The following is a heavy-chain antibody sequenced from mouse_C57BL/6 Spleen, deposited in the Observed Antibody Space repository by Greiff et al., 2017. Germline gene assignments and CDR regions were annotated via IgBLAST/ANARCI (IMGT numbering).Heavy chain of an antibody. Sequence: QVQLQQPGAELVKPGASVKMSCKASGYTFTSYWITWVKGGGGQGLEGMGGGDPGSGSTNYNEKFKSKATLTVDTSSSTAYMQLSSLTSEDSAVYYCARLYGYDAYAMDYWGQGTSVTVSS. V-gene: IGHV1-55*01. CDR2: GDPGSGST. D-gene: IGHD2-2*01. J-gene: IGHJ4*01. CDR1: GYTFTSYW. CDR3: ARLYGYDAYAMDY.